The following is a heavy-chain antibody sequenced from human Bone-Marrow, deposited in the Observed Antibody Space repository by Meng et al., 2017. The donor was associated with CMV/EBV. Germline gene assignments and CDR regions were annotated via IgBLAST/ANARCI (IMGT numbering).Heavy chain of an antibody. D-gene: IGHD3-22*01. CDR2: TYYRSQWKT. J-gene: IGHJ6*02. Sequence: SQTLSLTCAISGDSVSSDSGAWNWIRQSPSRGLEWLGRTYYRSQWKTDYAVSVKSRITINPDTSKNQFSLQLNSVTPEDTAVYYCARDTYYYDSSGYLADYYYYGMDVWGQGTTVTVSS. V-gene: IGHV6-1*01. CDR1: GDSVSSDSGA. CDR3: ARDTYYYDSSGYLADYYYYGMDV.